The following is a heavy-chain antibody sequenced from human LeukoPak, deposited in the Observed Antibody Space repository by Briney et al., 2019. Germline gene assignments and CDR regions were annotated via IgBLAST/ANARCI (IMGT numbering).Heavy chain of an antibody. CDR2: ISSSGSPI. J-gene: IGHJ4*02. D-gene: IGHD6-19*01. V-gene: IGHV3-48*03. CDR1: GFPFSSYE. Sequence: PGGSLRLSCAASGFPFSSYEMNWVRKAPGKGLEWVSYISSSGSPIYYADSVKGRFTISRDNAKNSLYLQMNSLRAEDTAVYYCARDLHSSGWLDYWGQGTLVTVSS. CDR3: ARDLHSSGWLDY.